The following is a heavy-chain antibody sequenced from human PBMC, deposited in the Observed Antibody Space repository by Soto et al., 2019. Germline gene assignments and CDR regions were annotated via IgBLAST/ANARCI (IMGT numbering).Heavy chain of an antibody. CDR2: ISSSSINT. Sequence: EVQLVESGGGLVKPGGSLRLSCAASGFTFSSYTMNWVRQAPGKGLEWVSSISSSSINTYYADSLKGRFTISRDNARNSLFLQMNNLRPEDTAVYFCARDTAGPLDYWGQGTLVTVSS. CDR1: GFTFSSYT. CDR3: ARDTAGPLDY. V-gene: IGHV3-21*02. D-gene: IGHD4-17*01. J-gene: IGHJ4*02.